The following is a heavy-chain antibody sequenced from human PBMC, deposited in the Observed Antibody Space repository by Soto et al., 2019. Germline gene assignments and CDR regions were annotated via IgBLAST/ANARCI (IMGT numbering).Heavy chain of an antibody. CDR1: GFTFSSYW. CDR3: ARLIHDYSNQGWFLKFDY. Sequence: EVQLVESGGGLVQPGGSLRLSCAASGFTFSSYWMSWVRQAPGKGLEWVANIKQDGSEKYYVDSVKGRFTISRDNAKNSLYLQMNSLRAEDTAVYYCARLIHDYSNQGWFLKFDYWGQGTLVTVSS. CDR2: IKQDGSEK. J-gene: IGHJ4*02. D-gene: IGHD4-4*01. V-gene: IGHV3-7*01.